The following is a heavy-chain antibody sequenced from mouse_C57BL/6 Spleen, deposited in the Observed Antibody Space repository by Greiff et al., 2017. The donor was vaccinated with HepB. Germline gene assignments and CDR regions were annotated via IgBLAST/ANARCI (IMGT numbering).Heavy chain of an antibody. J-gene: IGHJ2*01. CDR3: ARSEVYYGNYDY. D-gene: IGHD2-1*01. Sequence: QVHVKQPGAELVMPGASVKLSCKASGYTFTSYWMHWVKQRPGQGLEWIGEIDPSDSYTNYNQKFKGKSTLTVDKSSSTAYMQLSSLTSEDSAVYYCARSEVYYGNYDYWGQGTTLTVSS. CDR2: IDPSDSYT. V-gene: IGHV1-69*01. CDR1: GYTFTSYW.